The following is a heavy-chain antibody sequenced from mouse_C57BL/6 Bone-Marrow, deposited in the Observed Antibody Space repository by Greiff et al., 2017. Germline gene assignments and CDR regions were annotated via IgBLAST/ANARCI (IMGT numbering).Heavy chain of an antibody. Sequence: EVKVEESGPGLVKPSQSLSLTCSVTGYSITSGYYWNWIRQFPGNKLEWMGYISYDGSNNYNPSLKNRISITRDTSKNQFFLKLNSVTTEDTATYYCAIITTVVGPRYFDVWGTGTTVTVSS. CDR1: GYSITSGYY. CDR2: ISYDGSN. D-gene: IGHD1-1*01. V-gene: IGHV3-6*01. CDR3: AIITTVVGPRYFDV. J-gene: IGHJ1*03.